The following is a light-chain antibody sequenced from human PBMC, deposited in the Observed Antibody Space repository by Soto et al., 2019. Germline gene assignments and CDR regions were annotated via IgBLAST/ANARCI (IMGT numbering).Light chain of an antibody. J-gene: IGLJ7*01. Sequence: QSALTQPASVSGSPGQSITISCTGTSREVGSHNLVSCYQQHPGQAPKLMIYEVSKRPLGVSARFSASKSGNTASLTISGHQAEDEADYYCCSYGGSRAVFGGGTQLTVL. CDR1: SREVGSHNL. CDR2: EVS. V-gene: IGLV2-23*02. CDR3: CSYGGSRAV.